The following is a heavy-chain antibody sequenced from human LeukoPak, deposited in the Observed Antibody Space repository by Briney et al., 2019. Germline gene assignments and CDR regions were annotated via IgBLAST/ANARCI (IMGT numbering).Heavy chain of an antibody. CDR3: AKRGWLLFGTSDWFDP. CDR1: GFTFSDYY. V-gene: IGHV3-23*01. J-gene: IGHJ5*02. Sequence: GGSLRLSCAASGFTFSDYYMSWVRQAPGKGLEWVSAISGSGGSTYYADSVKGRFTISRDNSKNTLYLQMNSLRAEDTAVYYCAKRGWLLFGTSDWFDPWGQGTLVTVSS. D-gene: IGHD3-9*01. CDR2: ISGSGGST.